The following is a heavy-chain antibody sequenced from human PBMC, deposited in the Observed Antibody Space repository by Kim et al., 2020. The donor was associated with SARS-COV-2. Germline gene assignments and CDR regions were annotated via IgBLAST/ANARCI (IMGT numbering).Heavy chain of an antibody. D-gene: IGHD3-10*01. CDR1: GFTFSDYY. CDR2: ISSSGSTI. J-gene: IGHJ6*02. Sequence: GGSLRLSCAASGFTFSDYYMSWIRQAPWKGLEWVSYISSSGSTIYYADSVKGRFTISRDNAKNSLYLQMNSLRAEDTAVYYCARYPRGSGSYYNVYYYGMDVWGQGTTVTVSS. V-gene: IGHV3-11*01. CDR3: ARYPRGSGSYYNVYYYGMDV.